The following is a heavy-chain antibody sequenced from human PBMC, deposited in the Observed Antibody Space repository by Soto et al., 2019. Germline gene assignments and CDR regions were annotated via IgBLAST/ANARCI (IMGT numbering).Heavy chain of an antibody. D-gene: IGHD6-25*01. J-gene: IGHJ4*02. CDR2: IYPHDSST. Sequence: GESLKISCKGSGYSFTNYWIGWVRQMPGKGLEWMGIIYPHDSSTRYSPSFQGQATISADKSITTAYLQWSSLRASDTAMYYCARRLSYSSGWDCWGQGTLVTVSS. CDR3: ARRLSYSSGWDC. V-gene: IGHV5-51*01. CDR1: GYSFTNYW.